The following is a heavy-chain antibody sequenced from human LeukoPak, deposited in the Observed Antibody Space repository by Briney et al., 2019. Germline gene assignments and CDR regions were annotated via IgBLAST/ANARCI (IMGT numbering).Heavy chain of an antibody. V-gene: IGHV4-59*01. CDR2: IYYSGST. CDR3: ARAVSTAYMDV. CDR1: GGSISSYY. J-gene: IGHJ6*03. Sequence: KPSETLSLTCTVSGGSISSYYWSWIRQPPGKGLEWIGYIYYSGSTNYNPSLKSRVPISVDTSKNQFSLKLSSVTAADTAVYYCARAVSTAYMDVWGKGTTVTVSS. D-gene: IGHD2-2*01.